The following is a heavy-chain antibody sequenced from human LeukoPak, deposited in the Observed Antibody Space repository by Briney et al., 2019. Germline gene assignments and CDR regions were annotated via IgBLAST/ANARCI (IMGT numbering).Heavy chain of an antibody. V-gene: IGHV1-18*01. D-gene: IGHD2-2*01. Sequence: GASVKVSCKASGYTFTSYGISWVRQAPGQGLEWMGWISAYNGNTNYAQKLQGRVTMTTDTSTSTAYMELRSLRSDDTAVYYCARGRGYCSSTSCINYYYYYMDVWGKGTTVTVSS. J-gene: IGHJ6*03. CDR1: GYTFTSYG. CDR3: ARGRGYCSSTSCINYYYYYMDV. CDR2: ISAYNGNT.